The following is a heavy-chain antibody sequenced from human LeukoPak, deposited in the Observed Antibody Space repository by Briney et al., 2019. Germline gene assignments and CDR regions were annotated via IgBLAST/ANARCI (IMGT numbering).Heavy chain of an antibody. Sequence: GGSLRLSCAASGFTFDDYGMSWVRQAPGKGLEWVSAISGSGGSTSYADSVKGRFTISSDNSKNTLYLQMTSLRAEDTAVYYCAKDHSSWYYFDYWGQGTLVTVSS. J-gene: IGHJ4*02. D-gene: IGHD6-13*01. CDR2: ISGSGGST. V-gene: IGHV3-23*01. CDR3: AKDHSSWYYFDY. CDR1: GFTFDDYG.